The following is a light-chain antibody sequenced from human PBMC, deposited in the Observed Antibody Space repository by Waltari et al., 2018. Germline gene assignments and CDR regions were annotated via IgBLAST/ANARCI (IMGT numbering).Light chain of an antibody. J-gene: IGKJ1*01. CDR1: QSVLSSSNNKNY. CDR3: QQYYSTPQT. CDR2: WAS. V-gene: IGKV4-1*01. Sequence: DIVITQSPDSLAWSLGERATINCKSSQSVLSSSNNKNYLAWYQQKPGQPPKLLIYWASTRESGVPDRFSGSGSGTDFTLTISSLQAEDVAVYYCQQYYSTPQTFGQGTKVEIK.